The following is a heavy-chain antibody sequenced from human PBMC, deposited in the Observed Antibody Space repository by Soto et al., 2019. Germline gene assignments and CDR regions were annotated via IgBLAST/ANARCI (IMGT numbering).Heavy chain of an antibody. Sequence: QVQLVESGGGVVQPGRSLRLSCADSGFTFTDYGMHWVRQAPGKGLEWVAVISYDGSNKNYADSVKGRLTISRDNSKNTLYLQMNSLGAEDTAVYYCXXXXXXXXXXXXYXFDYWGQGTLVTVSS. J-gene: IGHJ4*02. CDR3: XXXXXXXXXXXXYXFDY. V-gene: IGHV3-30*03. CDR2: ISYDGSNK. CDR1: GFTFTDYG.